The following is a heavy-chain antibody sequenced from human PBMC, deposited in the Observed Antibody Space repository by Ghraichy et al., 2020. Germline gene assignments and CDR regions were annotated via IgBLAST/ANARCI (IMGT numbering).Heavy chain of an antibody. CDR3: ARAIYDFWSGYGY. CDR2: IDPNSGGA. V-gene: IGHV1-2*02. Sequence: ASVKVSCKASGYTFTGYYMHWVRQAPGQGLEWMGWIDPNSGGANYAQRFQGRVTMTRDTSISTAYMELSRLRSDDTAVYYCARAIYDFWSGYGYWGQGTLVTVSS. CDR1: GYTFTGYY. J-gene: IGHJ4*02. D-gene: IGHD3-3*01.